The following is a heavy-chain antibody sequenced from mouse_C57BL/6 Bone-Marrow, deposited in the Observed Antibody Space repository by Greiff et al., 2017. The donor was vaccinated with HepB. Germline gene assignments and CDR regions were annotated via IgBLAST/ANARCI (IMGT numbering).Heavy chain of an antibody. J-gene: IGHJ2*01. Sequence: QVQLQQSGAELARPGASVKLSCKASGYTFTSYGISWVKQRTGQGLEWIGEIYPRSGNTYYNEKFKGKATLTADKSSSTAYMELRSLTSEDSAVYFCARAYYGSSYPGYWGQGTTLTVSS. CDR3: ARAYYGSSYPGY. V-gene: IGHV1-81*01. CDR2: IYPRSGNT. CDR1: GYTFTSYG. D-gene: IGHD1-1*01.